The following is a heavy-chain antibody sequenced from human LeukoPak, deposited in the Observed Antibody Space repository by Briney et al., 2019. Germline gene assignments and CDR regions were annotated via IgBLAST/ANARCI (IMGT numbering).Heavy chain of an antibody. CDR2: INHSGST. CDR1: GGSFSGYY. CDR3: AHDYGDYGFWFDP. J-gene: IGHJ5*02. D-gene: IGHD4-17*01. V-gene: IGHV4-34*01. Sequence: KPSETLSLTCAAYGGSFSGYYWSWIRQPPGKGLEWIGEINHSGSTNYNPSLKSRVTISVDTSKNQFSLKLSSVTAADTAVYYCAHDYGDYGFWFDPWGQGTLVTVSS.